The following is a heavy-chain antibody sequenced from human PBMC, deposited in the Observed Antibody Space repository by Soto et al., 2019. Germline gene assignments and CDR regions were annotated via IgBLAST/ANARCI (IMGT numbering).Heavy chain of an antibody. D-gene: IGHD6-19*01. CDR1: GGSVSSGSYY. CDR2: IYYSGST. V-gene: IGHV4-61*01. Sequence: SETLSLTCTVSGGSVSSGSYYWSWIRQPPGKGLEWIGYIYYSGSTNYNPSLKSRVTISVDTSKNQFSLKLSSVTAADTAVYYCARGRSSGRVGGIVDYWGQGTLFTVSS. CDR3: ARGRSSGRVGGIVDY. J-gene: IGHJ4*02.